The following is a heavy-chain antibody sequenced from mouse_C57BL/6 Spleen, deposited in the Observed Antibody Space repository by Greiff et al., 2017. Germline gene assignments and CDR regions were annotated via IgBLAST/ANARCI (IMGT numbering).Heavy chain of an antibody. D-gene: IGHD2-5*01. J-gene: IGHJ4*01. CDR1: GYSITSGYD. CDR2: ISYSGST. V-gene: IGHV3-1*01. Sequence: EVQLQESGPGMVKPSQSLSLTCTVTGYSITSGYDWHWIRHFPGNKLEWMGYISYSGSTNYNPSLKSRISITHDTSKNHFFLKLNSVTTEDTATYYCARGYSTYAMDYWGQGTSVTVSS. CDR3: ARGYSTYAMDY.